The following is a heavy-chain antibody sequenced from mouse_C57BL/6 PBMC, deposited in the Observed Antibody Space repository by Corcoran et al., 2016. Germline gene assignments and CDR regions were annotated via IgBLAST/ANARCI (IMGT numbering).Heavy chain of an antibody. CDR1: GYTFTTYG. V-gene: IGHV9-3*01. CDR2: INTYSGVP. D-gene: IGHD3-2*01. J-gene: IGHJ2*01. Sequence: QIQLVQSGPELKKPGETVKISCKASGYTFTTYGMSWVKQAPGKGFKWMGWINTYSGVPTYADDFKGRFAFSLETSASTAYLQINNLKNEDTATYFCAKDTDGYYFDYWGQGTTLTVSS. CDR3: AKDTDGYYFDY.